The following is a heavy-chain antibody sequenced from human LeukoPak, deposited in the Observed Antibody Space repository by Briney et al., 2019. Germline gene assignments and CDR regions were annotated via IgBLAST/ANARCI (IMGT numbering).Heavy chain of an antibody. CDR2: ISGSGGIT. CDR1: GFTFSSYA. J-gene: IGHJ4*02. V-gene: IGHV3-23*01. CDR3: AKRNGYDGSGYPFDY. Sequence: GGSLRLSCAASGFTFSSYAMSWVRQAPGKGLEWVSAISGSGGITFYADSVKGRFTISRDNSKNTLYLRMNSLRAEDTAVYYCAKRNGYDGSGYPFDYWGQGTLVTVSS. D-gene: IGHD3-22*01.